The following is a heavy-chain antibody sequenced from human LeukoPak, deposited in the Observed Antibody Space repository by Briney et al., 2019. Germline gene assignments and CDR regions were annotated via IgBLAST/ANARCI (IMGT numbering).Heavy chain of an antibody. Sequence: SSETLSLTCTVSGGSISSTSYYWVWIRQPPGKGLEWIGSVSYSGSTYYNPSLKSRVTISGDTSKNHFSLKLSSVTAADTAVYHCARDVSGWRYDYWGQGTLVTVSS. V-gene: IGHV4-39*02. CDR2: VSYSGST. D-gene: IGHD6-19*01. CDR1: GGSISSTSYY. CDR3: ARDVSGWRYDY. J-gene: IGHJ4*02.